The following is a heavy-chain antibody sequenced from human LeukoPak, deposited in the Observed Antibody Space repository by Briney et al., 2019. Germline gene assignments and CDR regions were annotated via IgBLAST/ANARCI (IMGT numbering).Heavy chain of an antibody. CDR1: GYTFTSYG. J-gene: IGHJ5*02. D-gene: IGHD3-10*01. Sequence: ASVKVSCKASGYTFTSYGISWVRQAPGQGLEWMGWISAYNGNTNYAQKLQGRVTMTTDTSTSTAYMELRSLRSDDTAVYYCARHRNMVRGVNNWFDPWGQETLVTVSS. V-gene: IGHV1-18*04. CDR2: ISAYNGNT. CDR3: ARHRNMVRGVNNWFDP.